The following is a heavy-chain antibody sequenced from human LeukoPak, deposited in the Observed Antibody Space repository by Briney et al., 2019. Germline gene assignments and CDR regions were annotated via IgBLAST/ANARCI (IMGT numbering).Heavy chain of an antibody. CDR3: AREYDFWSGYLEPAEQIAP. CDR1: GGSISSSSYY. V-gene: IGHV4-39*07. Sequence: SETLSLTCTVSGGSISSSSYYWGWIRQPPGKGLEWIGSIYYSGSTYYNPSLKSRVTISVDTSKNQFSLKLSSVTAADTAVYYCAREYDFWSGYLEPAEQIAPWGQGTLVTVSS. D-gene: IGHD3-3*01. CDR2: IYYSGST. J-gene: IGHJ5*02.